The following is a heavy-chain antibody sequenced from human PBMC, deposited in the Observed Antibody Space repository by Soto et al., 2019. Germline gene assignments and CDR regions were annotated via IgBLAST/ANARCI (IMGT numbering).Heavy chain of an antibody. CDR3: GSGSYPEYYYYYSMDV. Sequence: LKISCKGSGYSFTSYWIGWVRQMPGKGLEWMGIIYPGDSDTRYSPSFQGQVTISADKSISTAYLQWSSLKASDTAMYYCGSGSYPEYYYYYSMDVWGQGTTVTVSS. D-gene: IGHD3-10*01. CDR2: IYPGDSDT. V-gene: IGHV5-51*01. CDR1: GYSFTSYW. J-gene: IGHJ6*02.